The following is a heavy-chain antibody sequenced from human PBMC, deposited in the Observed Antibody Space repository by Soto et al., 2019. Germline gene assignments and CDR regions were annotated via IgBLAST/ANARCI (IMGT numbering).Heavy chain of an antibody. D-gene: IGHD5-18*01. CDR2: IFSNNEK. Sequence: QVTLKESGPVLVKPTETLTLTCTVSGFSLSNARMGVSWIRQPPGKALEWLAHIFSNNEKSYSTSLKSRLTISNDTSKSQVVLTMTNMDPVDTATYYCARIQLGIQLWFWVPNGSGAFDIWGQGTMVTVSS. CDR3: ARIQLGIQLWFWVPNGSGAFDI. J-gene: IGHJ3*02. V-gene: IGHV2-26*01. CDR1: GFSLSNARMG.